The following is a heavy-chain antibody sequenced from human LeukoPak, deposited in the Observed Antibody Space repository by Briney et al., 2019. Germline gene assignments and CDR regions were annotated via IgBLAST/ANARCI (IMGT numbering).Heavy chain of an antibody. CDR2: ISYDGSNK. J-gene: IGHJ4*02. Sequence: GRSLRLSCAASGFTFSSYAMHRVRQAPGKGLEWVAVISYDGSNKYYADSVKGRFTISRDNSKNTLYLQMNSLRAEDTAVYYCARDRGAIAYFDYWGQGTLVTVSS. V-gene: IGHV3-30-3*01. CDR3: ARDRGAIAYFDY. CDR1: GFTFSSYA. D-gene: IGHD2-2*01.